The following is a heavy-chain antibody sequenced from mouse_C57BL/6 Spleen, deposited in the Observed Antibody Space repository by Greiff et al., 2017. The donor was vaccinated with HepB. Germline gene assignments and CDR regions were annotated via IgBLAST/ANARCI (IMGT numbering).Heavy chain of an antibody. CDR3: TRPLTTVRYFDV. Sequence: VHVKQSGTVLARPGASVKMSCKTSGYTFTSYWMHWVKQRPGQGLEWIGAIYPGNSDTSYNQKFKGKAKLTAVTSASTAYMELSSLTNEDSAVYYCTRPLTTVRYFDVWGTGTTVTVSS. V-gene: IGHV1-5*01. CDR2: IYPGNSDT. CDR1: GYTFTSYW. J-gene: IGHJ1*03. D-gene: IGHD1-1*01.